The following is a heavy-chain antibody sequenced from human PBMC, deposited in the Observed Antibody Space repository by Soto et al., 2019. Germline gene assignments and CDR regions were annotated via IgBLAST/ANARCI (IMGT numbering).Heavy chain of an antibody. CDR2: ISWNSGSI. J-gene: IGHJ4*02. V-gene: IGHV3-9*01. Sequence: GGSLRLSCAASGFTFDDYAMHWVRQAPGKGLEWVSGISWNSGSIGYADSVKGRFTISRDNAKNSLYLQMNSLRAEDTALYYCAKESYSSSWNSWGQGTLVTVSS. CDR3: AKESYSSSWNS. D-gene: IGHD6-13*01. CDR1: GFTFDDYA.